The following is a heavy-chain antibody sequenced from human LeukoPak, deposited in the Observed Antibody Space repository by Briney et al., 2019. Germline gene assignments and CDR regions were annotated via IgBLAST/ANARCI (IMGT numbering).Heavy chain of an antibody. D-gene: IGHD3-3*01. CDR3: ARDVRDWNGKNNWFDP. CDR2: IYTSGNT. J-gene: IGHJ5*02. Sequence: PSETLSLTCTVSGGSVSSGSYYWSWIRQPAGKGLEWIGRIYTSGNTNYNPSLESRVTMSVDTSKSQFSLKMKSVTAADTAVYYCARDVRDWNGKNNWFDPWGQGTLVTVSS. V-gene: IGHV4-61*02. CDR1: GGSVSSGSYY.